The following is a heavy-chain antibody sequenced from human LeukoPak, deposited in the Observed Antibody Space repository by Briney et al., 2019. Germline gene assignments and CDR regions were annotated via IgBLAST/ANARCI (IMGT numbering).Heavy chain of an antibody. CDR2: IYYSGST. CDR1: GGSISSYY. CDR3: ARAPSIIAAAGTGPGDYYYGMDV. D-gene: IGHD6-13*01. J-gene: IGHJ6*02. V-gene: IGHV4-59*12. Sequence: SETLSLTCTVSGGSISSYYWSWIRQPPGKGLEWIGYIYYSGSTNYNPSLKSRVTISVDTSKNQFSLKLSSVTAADTAVYYCARAPSIIAAAGTGPGDYYYGMDVWGQGATVTVSS.